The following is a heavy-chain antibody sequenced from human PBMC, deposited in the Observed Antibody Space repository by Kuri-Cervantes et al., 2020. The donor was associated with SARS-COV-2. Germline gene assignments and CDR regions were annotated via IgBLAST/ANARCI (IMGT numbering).Heavy chain of an antibody. Sequence: LSLTCAASGFTFSSYAMHWVRQAPGKGLEWVAVISYDGSNKYYADSVKGRFTISRDNSKNTLYLQMNSLRAEDTAVYYCARGAVAGTLYYYYYGMDVWGQGTTVTVSS. V-gene: IGHV3-30-3*01. CDR2: ISYDGSNK. CDR1: GFTFSSYA. J-gene: IGHJ6*02. D-gene: IGHD6-19*01. CDR3: ARGAVAGTLYYYYYGMDV.